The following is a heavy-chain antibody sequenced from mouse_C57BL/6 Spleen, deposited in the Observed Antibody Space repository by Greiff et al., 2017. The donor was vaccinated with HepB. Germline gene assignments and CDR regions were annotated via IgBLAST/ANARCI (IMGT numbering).Heavy chain of an antibody. CDR2: IYPGDGDT. Sequence: QVQLQQSGAELVKPGASVKISCKASGYAFSSYWMNWVKQRPGKGLEWIGQIYPGDGDTNYNGKFKGKATLTADKSSSTAYMQLSSLTSEDSAVYFCARRDYDAAYYAMDYWGQGTSVTVSS. J-gene: IGHJ4*01. V-gene: IGHV1-80*01. CDR1: GYAFSSYW. D-gene: IGHD2-4*01. CDR3: ARRDYDAAYYAMDY.